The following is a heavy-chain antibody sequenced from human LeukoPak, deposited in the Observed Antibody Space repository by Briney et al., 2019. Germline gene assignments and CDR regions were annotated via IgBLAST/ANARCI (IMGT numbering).Heavy chain of an antibody. CDR3: ARRIVSSSSGFDY. D-gene: IGHD6-6*01. CDR1: GYSISSGYH. Sequence: SETLSLTCAVSGYSISSGYHWGWIRQSPGKGLEWIGFMYHSGSTYYDLSLKSRVTISVDTSKNQFSLKLSSVTAADTAVYYCARRIVSSSSGFDYWGQGTLVTASS. J-gene: IGHJ4*02. CDR2: MYHSGST. V-gene: IGHV4-38-2*01.